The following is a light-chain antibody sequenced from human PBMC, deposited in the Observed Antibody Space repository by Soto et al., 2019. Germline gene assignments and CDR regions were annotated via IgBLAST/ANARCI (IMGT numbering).Light chain of an antibody. Sequence: DSQMTQSPSSLSASVGDRVTITCRASQSITSYLNWYQQKPGKAPELLIHAASSLQSGVPSRFSGSGSGTDFTLTISSLQPEDFATYYCQQTYGTPQTFGQGTKV. CDR3: QQTYGTPQT. CDR1: QSITSY. CDR2: AAS. J-gene: IGKJ1*01. V-gene: IGKV1-39*01.